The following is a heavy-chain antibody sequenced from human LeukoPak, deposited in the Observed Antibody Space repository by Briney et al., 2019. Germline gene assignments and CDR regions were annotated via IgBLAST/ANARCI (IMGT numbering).Heavy chain of an antibody. Sequence: SETLSLPCPVPGGSISIYYWSWFRKPPGKGLDWIGYIYYSGSTNYNPSLKSRVTISVDTSKNQFSLKLSSVTAADTAVYYCARDRYYYDSSGRTVFDYWGQGTLVTVSS. CDR3: ARDRYYYDSSGRTVFDY. CDR2: IYYSGST. V-gene: IGHV4-59*13. CDR1: GGSISIYY. J-gene: IGHJ4*02. D-gene: IGHD3-22*01.